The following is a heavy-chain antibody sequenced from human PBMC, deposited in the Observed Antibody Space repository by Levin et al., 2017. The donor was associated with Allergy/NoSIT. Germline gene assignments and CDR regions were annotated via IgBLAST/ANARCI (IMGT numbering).Heavy chain of an antibody. CDR3: ARERFWTD. CDR2: ISVSGRET. D-gene: IGHD3/OR15-3a*01. CDR1: GFRFSDYY. Sequence: GESLKISCAASGFRFSDYYMSWIRQVPGKGLEWGSYISVSGRETNYADVVKGRFTISRDNAKNSLSLQMNGLRVDDSAVYYCARERFWTDWGQGTLVTVSS. V-gene: IGHV3-11*06. J-gene: IGHJ4*02.